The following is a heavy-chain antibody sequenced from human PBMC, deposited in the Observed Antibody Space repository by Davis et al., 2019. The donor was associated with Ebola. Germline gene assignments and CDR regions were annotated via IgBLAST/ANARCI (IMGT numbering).Heavy chain of an antibody. V-gene: IGHV4-39*07. CDR1: GGSISSSSYY. J-gene: IGHJ4*02. Sequence: SETLSLTCTVSGGSISSSSYYWGWIRQPPGKGLEWIGSIYYSGSTYYNPSLKNRVTISVDTSKNQFSLKLSSVTAADTAVYYCARDLGSRADYWGQGTLVTVSS. CDR2: IYYSGST. CDR3: ARDLGSRADY. D-gene: IGHD3-10*01.